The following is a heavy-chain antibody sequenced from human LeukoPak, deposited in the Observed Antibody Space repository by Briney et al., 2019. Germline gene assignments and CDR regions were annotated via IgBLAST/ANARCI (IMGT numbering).Heavy chain of an antibody. CDR3: ARDYGDYDY. CDR1: GFTFSAYS. D-gene: IGHD4-17*01. V-gene: IGHV3-48*02. J-gene: IGHJ4*02. CDR2: IGATDGSK. Sequence: GGSLRLSCAASGFTFSAYSMNWVRQAPGKGLEWVSYIGATDGSKYYADSVKGRFSISRDNAKNSLYLQMNSLRDEDTAVYYCARDYGDYDYWGQGTLVTVSS.